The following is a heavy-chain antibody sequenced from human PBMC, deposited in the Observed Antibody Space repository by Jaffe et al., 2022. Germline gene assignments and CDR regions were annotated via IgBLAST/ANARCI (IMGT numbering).Heavy chain of an antibody. CDR2: INAGNGDT. Sequence: QVQLVQSGAEVKKPGASVKVSCKASGYTFTSNPIHWVRQAPGQRLEWMGWINAGNGDTKYSQKFQGRVTIIRDTSASTAYMELSSLRSEDTAVYYCARDKYSASGADYWGQGTRVTVSS. CDR3: ARDKYSASGADY. J-gene: IGHJ4*02. D-gene: IGHD3-10*01. V-gene: IGHV1-3*01. CDR1: GYTFTSNP.